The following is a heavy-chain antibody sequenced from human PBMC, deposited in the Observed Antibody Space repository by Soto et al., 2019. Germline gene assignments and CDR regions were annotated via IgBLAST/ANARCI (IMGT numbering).Heavy chain of an antibody. D-gene: IGHD3-16*02. CDR2: ISYDGSDK. J-gene: IGHJ4*02. V-gene: IGHV3-30*18. CDR1: GFTFNSYG. Sequence: QVQLVESGGGVVQPGRSLRLSCAASGFTFNSYGMHWVRQAPGKGLEWVAVISYDGSDKYYADSVKGRFTISRDNSXNXLFXQMNSLRAEDTAVYYCSKDLDGLQGLVDSSFCFDYWGQGTLVTVSS. CDR3: SKDLDGLQGLVDSSFCFDY.